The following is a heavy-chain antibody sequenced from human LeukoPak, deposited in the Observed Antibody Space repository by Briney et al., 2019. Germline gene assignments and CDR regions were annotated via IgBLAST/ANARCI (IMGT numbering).Heavy chain of an antibody. D-gene: IGHD3-9*01. V-gene: IGHV1-69*04. CDR1: GYSFPTYG. CDR3: ARDHGYYDILTGYYSDY. J-gene: IGHJ4*02. CDR2: IIPILGIA. Sequence: SVKVSCKTSGYSFPTYGISWVRQAPGQGLEWMGRIIPILGIANYAQKFQGRITITADKSTSTAYMELSSLRSEDTAVYYCARDHGYYDILTGYYSDYWGQGTLVTVSS.